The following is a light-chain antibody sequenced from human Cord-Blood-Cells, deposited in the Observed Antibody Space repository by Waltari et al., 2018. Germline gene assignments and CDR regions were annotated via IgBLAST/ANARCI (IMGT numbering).Light chain of an antibody. CDR1: QSVSSN. V-gene: IGKV3-15*01. CDR3: QQYNNWPPL. CDR2: GAS. J-gene: IGKJ3*01. Sequence: EIVMTQSQATLSVSPGERATLSCRASQSVSSNLAWYQQKPGQAPRLLIYGASTRATGISARFSGSGSGTEFTLTISSLQSEDFAVYYCQQYNNWPPLFGPGTKVDIK.